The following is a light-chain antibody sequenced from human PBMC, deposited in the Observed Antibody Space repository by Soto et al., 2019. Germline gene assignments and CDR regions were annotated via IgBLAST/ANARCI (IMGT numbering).Light chain of an antibody. V-gene: IGKV3-15*01. CDR1: QSVTTN. CDR3: QQYNNWPFS. CDR2: GAS. J-gene: IGKJ5*01. Sequence: EIVLTQSPATLSWSPGERATLSCRASQSVTTNLAWYQQKSGQAPRLLIYGASTRATGVPARFSGSGSGTEFTLTISGLQSEDFALYFCQQYNNWPFSFGPGTRLEIK.